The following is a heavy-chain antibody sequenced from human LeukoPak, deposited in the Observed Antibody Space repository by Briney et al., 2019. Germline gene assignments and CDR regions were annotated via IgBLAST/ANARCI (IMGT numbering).Heavy chain of an antibody. CDR3: ARDGGYSYPNWFDP. V-gene: IGHV4-61*01. D-gene: IGHD5-18*01. J-gene: IGHJ5*02. Sequence: SETLSLTCTVSGGSVSSGSYYWSWIRQPPGKGLEWIGYIYYSGGTNYNPSLKSRVTISVDTSKNQFSLKLSSVTAADTAVYYCARDGGYSYPNWFDPWGQGTLVTVSS. CDR2: IYYSGGT. CDR1: GGSVSSGSYY.